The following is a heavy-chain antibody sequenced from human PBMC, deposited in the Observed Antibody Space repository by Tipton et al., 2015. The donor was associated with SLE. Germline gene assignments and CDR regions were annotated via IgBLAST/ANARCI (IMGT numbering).Heavy chain of an antibody. J-gene: IGHJ6*02. CDR1: GGSISSYY. CDR3: ARRYSSGWLGYYYYGMDV. D-gene: IGHD6-19*01. Sequence: TLSLTCTVSGGSISSYYWSWIRQPPGKGLEWIGYIYYSGSTNYNPSLKNRVTIPVDTSKNQFSLKLSSVTAADTAVYYCARRYSSGWLGYYYYGMDVWGQGTTVTVSS. CDR2: IYYSGST. V-gene: IGHV4-59*07.